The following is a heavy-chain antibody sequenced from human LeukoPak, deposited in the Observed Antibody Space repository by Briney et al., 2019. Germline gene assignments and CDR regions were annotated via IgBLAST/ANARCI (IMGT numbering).Heavy chain of an antibody. V-gene: IGHV3-30*02. Sequence: GGSLRLSCAASGFTFSTYGMHWVRQAPGKGLAWVEFIWSDGSNKYYADSVKGRYTISRDNSKNTLYLQMNSLRPEDTAVYYCAKSLGATRGYFEHWGQGTLVTVSS. J-gene: IGHJ4*02. CDR2: IWSDGSNK. CDR1: GFTFSTYG. D-gene: IGHD1-26*01. CDR3: AKSLGATRGYFEH.